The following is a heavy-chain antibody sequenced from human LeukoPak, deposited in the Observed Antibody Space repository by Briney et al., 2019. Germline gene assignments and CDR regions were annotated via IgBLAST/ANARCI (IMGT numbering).Heavy chain of an antibody. CDR1: GGSIRSDEYY. Sequence: SETLSLPCTVSGGSIRSDEYYWSWVRQHPGKGLEYIGYIFYSGCYYYNPPLKSRVSISIDASMSQFSLNLTSVTAADTALHFCARGSGDFWVTYSATPLDYWGRGTLVTVSS. CDR2: IFYSGCY. D-gene: IGHD3-3*01. V-gene: IGHV4-31*03. J-gene: IGHJ4*02. CDR3: ARGSGDFWVTYSATPLDY.